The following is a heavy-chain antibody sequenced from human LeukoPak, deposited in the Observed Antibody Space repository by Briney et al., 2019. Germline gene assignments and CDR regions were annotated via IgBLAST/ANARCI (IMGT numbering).Heavy chain of an antibody. CDR1: GFIVSSNY. CDR2: IYTGGST. D-gene: IGHD2-2*01. CDR3: AKEGDCSTTSCLTGGLDV. J-gene: IGHJ6*04. V-gene: IGHV3-53*01. Sequence: GGSLRLSCAASGFIVSSNYMSWVCQAPGKGLEWVSVIYTGGSTYYADSVKGRFTISRDNSKNTVYLQMSSLRAEDTAVYYCAKEGDCSTTSCLTGGLDVWGKGTTVTVSS.